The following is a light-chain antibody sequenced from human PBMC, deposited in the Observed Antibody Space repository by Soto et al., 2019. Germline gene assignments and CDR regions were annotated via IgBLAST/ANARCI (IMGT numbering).Light chain of an antibody. J-gene: IGLJ1*01. CDR2: EVT. CDR3: SSYTNINTRACV. V-gene: IGLV2-14*01. CDR1: SGDIGSYNR. Sequence: QSALTQPASVSGSPGQSITISCTGTSGDIGSYNRVSWYQQHPCKAPKLIIYEVTDRPSGVSNRFSGSKSGNTASLTISGLQAEDAAEYYCSSYTNINTRACVFGTGTKLTVL.